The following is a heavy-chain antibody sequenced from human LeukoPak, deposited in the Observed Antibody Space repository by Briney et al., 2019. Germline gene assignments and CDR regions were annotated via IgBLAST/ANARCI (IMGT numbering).Heavy chain of an antibody. CDR2: VSSSSSYT. V-gene: IGHV3-11*05. D-gene: IGHD6-13*01. CDR3: ARDSAAATYDFDY. Sequence: GGSLRLACAASGFTFSDSYMSWIRQAPGKGLEWVSYVSSSSSYTNYADSVKGRFTISRDNAKNSLYLQMNSLRAEDTAVYYCARDSAAATYDFDYWGQGTLVTVSS. CDR1: GFTFSDSY. J-gene: IGHJ4*02.